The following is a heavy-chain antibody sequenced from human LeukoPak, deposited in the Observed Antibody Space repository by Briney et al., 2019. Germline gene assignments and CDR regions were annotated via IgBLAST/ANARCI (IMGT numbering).Heavy chain of an antibody. Sequence: SETLSLTCTVSGGSISGYYWSWIRQPPGKGLEWIGYISTSGSTNYNPSLKSRVTISVDTSKNQFSLRLSSVTAADTAVYYCARLQRSFYSGSYLYFDYWGQGTLVTVSS. CDR1: GGSISGYY. CDR2: ISTSGST. D-gene: IGHD1-26*01. CDR3: ARLQRSFYSGSYLYFDY. V-gene: IGHV4-4*09. J-gene: IGHJ4*02.